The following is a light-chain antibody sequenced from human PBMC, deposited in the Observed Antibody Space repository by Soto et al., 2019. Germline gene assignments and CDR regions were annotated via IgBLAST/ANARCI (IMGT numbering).Light chain of an antibody. V-gene: IGLV2-14*03. Sequence: SALTQPASVSGSPGQSITISCTGTDRDIGGYNYVSWYQHHPGKVPKLMIHDVSLRPSGVSSRFSGSKSGNTASLTISGLQTEDEADYFCSSYTSSGTVLFAGGTKLTVL. CDR3: SSYTSSGTVL. CDR2: DVS. J-gene: IGLJ2*01. CDR1: DRDIGGYNY.